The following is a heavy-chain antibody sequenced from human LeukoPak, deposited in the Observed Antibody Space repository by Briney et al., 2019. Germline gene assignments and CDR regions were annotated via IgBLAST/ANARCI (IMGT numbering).Heavy chain of an antibody. V-gene: IGHV3-7*01. CDR2: IKQDGSEK. J-gene: IGHJ3*02. CDR1: GFTFSSYW. Sequence: GGSLRLSCAASGFTFSSYWMSWVRQAPGKGLEWVANIKQDGSEKYYVDSVKGRFTISRDNAKNSLYLQMNSLRAEDTAVYYCARDRGTTVTTPQLDDAFDIWGQGTMDTVSS. CDR3: ARDRGTTVTTPQLDDAFDI. D-gene: IGHD4-17*01.